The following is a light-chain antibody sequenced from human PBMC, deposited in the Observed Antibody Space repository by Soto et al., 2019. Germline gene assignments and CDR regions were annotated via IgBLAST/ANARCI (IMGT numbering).Light chain of an antibody. CDR2: KAS. V-gene: IGKV1-5*03. Sequence: DIQMTQPPSTLSASVGDRVTITCRASQSISVWLAWYQQKAGKAPNLLIYKASRLESGVPSRFSGSGSGTDLTITISSLQPEDGETYDGQQSYSTPITFGQGTRLEIK. J-gene: IGKJ5*01. CDR3: QQSYSTPIT. CDR1: QSISVW.